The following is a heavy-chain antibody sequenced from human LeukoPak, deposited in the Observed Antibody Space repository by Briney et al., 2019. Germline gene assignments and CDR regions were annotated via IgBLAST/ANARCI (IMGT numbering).Heavy chain of an antibody. CDR2: IYSRGST. D-gene: IGHD2-21*02. V-gene: IGHV4-59*08. J-gene: IGHJ4*02. CDR1: GDSISNYY. CDR3: ARHAPTENPTIFDY. Sequence: SETLSLTCTVSGDSISNYYWSWIRQPPGKGLEWIGYIYSRGSTNYNPSLKSRVTISVDTSKNHFSLRLSSVTAADTAVDFCARHAPTENPTIFDYWGQGTLVTV.